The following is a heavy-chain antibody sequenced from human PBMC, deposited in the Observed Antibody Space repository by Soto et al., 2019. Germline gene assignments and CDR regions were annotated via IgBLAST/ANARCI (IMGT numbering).Heavy chain of an antibody. CDR2: IWYDGSNK. CDR3: ARVFGYYDSSGYQN. V-gene: IGHV3-33*01. CDR1: GFTFSSYG. D-gene: IGHD3-22*01. Sequence: QVQLVESGGGVVQPGRSLRLSCAASGFTFSSYGMHWVRQAPGKGLEWVAVIWYDGSNKYYADSVKGRFTISRDNSKNTLYLQMNTLSAEHTAVYSCARVFGYYDSSGYQNLGQGTLGTVSS. J-gene: IGHJ4*02.